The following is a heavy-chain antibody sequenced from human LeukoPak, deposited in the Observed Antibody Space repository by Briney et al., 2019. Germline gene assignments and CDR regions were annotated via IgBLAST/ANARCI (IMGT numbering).Heavy chain of an antibody. J-gene: IGHJ6*03. V-gene: IGHV1-18*01. CDR3: ARAEMVRGVYYYYYMDV. CDR1: GYTFTSYG. Sequence: GASVKVSCKASGYTFTSYGISWVRQAPGQGLEWMGWISAYNGNTNYAQKLQGRVTMTRDTSTSTVYMELSSLRSEDTAVYYCARAEMVRGVYYYYYMDVWGKGTTVTISS. CDR2: ISAYNGNT. D-gene: IGHD3-10*01.